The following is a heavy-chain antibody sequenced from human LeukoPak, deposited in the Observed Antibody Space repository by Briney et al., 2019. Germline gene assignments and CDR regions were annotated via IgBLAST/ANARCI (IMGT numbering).Heavy chain of an antibody. V-gene: IGHV4-34*01. Sequence: SETLSLTCAVFGGAFSGYYWSWIRQPPGKGVEWIGEINHSGRTNYNPSLKSRVTISVDTSKNQFSLKLSSVTAADTAVYYCARGSITIFGVVPADYWGQGTLVTVSS. CDR2: INHSGRT. CDR3: ARGSITIFGVVPADY. D-gene: IGHD3-3*01. J-gene: IGHJ4*02. CDR1: GGAFSGYY.